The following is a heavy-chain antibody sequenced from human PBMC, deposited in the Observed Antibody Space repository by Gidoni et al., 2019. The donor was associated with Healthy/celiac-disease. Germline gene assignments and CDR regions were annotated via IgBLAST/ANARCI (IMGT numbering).Heavy chain of an antibody. CDR3: ARAVDTAMSFDY. V-gene: IGHV4-39*01. J-gene: IGHJ4*02. CDR1: GGSISSSSYY. Sequence: QLQLQESGPGLVKPSETLSLTCTVSGGSISSSSYYWEWIGSIYYSGSTYYNPSLKSRVTISVDTSKNQFSLKLSSVTAADTAVYYCARAVDTAMSFDYWGQGTLVTVSS. D-gene: IGHD5-18*01. CDR2: IYYSGST.